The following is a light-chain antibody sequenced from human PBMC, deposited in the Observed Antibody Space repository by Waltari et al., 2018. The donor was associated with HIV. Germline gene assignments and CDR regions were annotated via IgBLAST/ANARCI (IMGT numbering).Light chain of an antibody. J-gene: IGLJ3*02. CDR1: TSNIGYNY. V-gene: IGLV1-47*01. Sequence: QYVLTQPPSASGTPGQRVTISCSGSTSNIGYNYVYWYQQFPGTAPKLLIYRNDQRPSGVPDRFSGSKSGTSASLAITGLRSEDKADYYCATWDDGLSGRRVFGGGTKLTVL. CDR2: RND. CDR3: ATWDDGLSGRRV.